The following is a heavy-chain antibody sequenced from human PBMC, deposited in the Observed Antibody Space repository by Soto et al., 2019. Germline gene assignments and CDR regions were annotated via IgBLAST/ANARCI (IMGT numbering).Heavy chain of an antibody. J-gene: IGHJ4*02. CDR3: GRRYGYFDY. Sequence: PSETLSLTCAVYGGSFSGYYWSWIRQPPGKGLEWIGEINHSGSTNYNPSLKSRVTISVDTSKNQFSLKLSSVTAADTAVYYCGRRYGYFDYWGQGTLVTVSS. CDR2: INHSGST. V-gene: IGHV4-34*01. CDR1: GGSFSGYY. D-gene: IGHD5-18*01.